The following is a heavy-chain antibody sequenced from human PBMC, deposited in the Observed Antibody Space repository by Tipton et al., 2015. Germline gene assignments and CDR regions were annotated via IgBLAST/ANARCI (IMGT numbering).Heavy chain of an antibody. V-gene: IGHV4-39*01. J-gene: IGHJ5*02. Sequence: TLSLTCTVSGGSISNSNYYWGWIRQPPGKGLEWIGSLSYSGKTDYNPPLRSRVTISVDTSKNQFSLRLSSVTAADTAVYYCARTFHDVWGRANWFDPWGQGTLVTVSS. CDR1: GGSISNSNYY. CDR2: LSYSGKT. CDR3: ARTFHDVWGRANWFDP. D-gene: IGHD3-3*01.